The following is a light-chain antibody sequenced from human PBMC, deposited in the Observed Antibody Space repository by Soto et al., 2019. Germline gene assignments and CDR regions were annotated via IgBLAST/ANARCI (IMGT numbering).Light chain of an antibody. CDR2: GAS. CDR1: QSVNSNF. V-gene: IGKV3-20*01. Sequence: EVVLTQSPGTLSLSPGERATLSCRTSQSVNSNFLSWFQQKPGQPPRLLLSGASRRAAGTPDGFSGSGSATDFTLIISRLEPEDSAVYHCQLYGSYMFTFGQGTKLEI. J-gene: IGKJ2*01. CDR3: QLYGSYMFT.